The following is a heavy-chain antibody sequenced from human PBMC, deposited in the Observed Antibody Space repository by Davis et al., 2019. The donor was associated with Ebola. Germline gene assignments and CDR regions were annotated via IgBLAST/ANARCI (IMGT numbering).Heavy chain of an antibody. Sequence: PSETLSLTCTVSGGSISSGGYYWSWIRQHPGKGLEWIGYIYYSGSTNYNPSLKSRVTISVDTSKNQFSLKLSSVTAADTAVYYCARVVDSSSPYYYYYMDVWGKGTTVTVSS. CDR1: GGSISSGGYY. CDR2: IYYSGST. J-gene: IGHJ6*03. V-gene: IGHV4-61*08. CDR3: ARVVDSSSPYYYYYMDV. D-gene: IGHD6-6*01.